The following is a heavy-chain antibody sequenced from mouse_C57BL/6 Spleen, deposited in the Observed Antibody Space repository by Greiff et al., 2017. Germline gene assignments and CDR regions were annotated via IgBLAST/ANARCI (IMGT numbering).Heavy chain of an antibody. CDR1: GYSFTDYN. V-gene: IGHV1-39*01. CDR3: ARVSYSKEFYYAMGY. J-gene: IGHJ4*01. CDR2: INPNYGTT. Sequence: VQLKESGPELVKPGASVKISCKASGYSFTDYNMNWVKQSTGKSLEWIGVINPNYGTTSYNQKFKGKATLTVDQSSSTAYMQLNSLTSEDSAVYYCARVSYSKEFYYAMGYWGQGTSVTVSS. D-gene: IGHD2-5*01.